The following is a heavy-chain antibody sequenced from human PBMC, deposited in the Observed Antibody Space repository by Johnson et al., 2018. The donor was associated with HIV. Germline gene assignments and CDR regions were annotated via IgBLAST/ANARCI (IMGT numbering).Heavy chain of an antibody. Sequence: QVYLVESGGGVVQPGRSLRLSCAASGFTFSSYAMHWVRQAPGTGLAWVAVISYAGGNKYYADSGKGRLTISRDNSKNTLYLRMNSLRAEDTAVYLCAKERGKRWLHPRDAFDIWGQGTMVTVSS. J-gene: IGHJ3*02. D-gene: IGHD5-24*01. CDR3: AKERGKRWLHPRDAFDI. CDR1: GFTFSSYA. CDR2: ISYAGGNK. V-gene: IGHV3-30*04.